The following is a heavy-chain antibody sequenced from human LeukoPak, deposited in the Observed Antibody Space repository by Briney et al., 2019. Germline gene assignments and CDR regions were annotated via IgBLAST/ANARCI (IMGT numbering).Heavy chain of an antibody. D-gene: IGHD4-17*01. Sequence: GESLKISCKGSGYSFTNYWISWVRQTPGKGLEWMGRIDPRDSYTKYSPSFEGHVTISVDKSISSAFLQWNSLKASDSAMYYCATGASKVTTDFANYWGQGTQVAVSS. V-gene: IGHV5-10-1*01. CDR1: GYSFTNYW. J-gene: IGHJ4*02. CDR3: ATGASKVTTDFANY. CDR2: IDPRDSYT.